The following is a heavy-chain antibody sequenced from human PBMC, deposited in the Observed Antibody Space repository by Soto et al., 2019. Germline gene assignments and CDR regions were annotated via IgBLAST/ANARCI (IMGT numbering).Heavy chain of an antibody. D-gene: IGHD4-4*01. J-gene: IGHJ5*02. CDR1: GGNFSSNG. Sequence: QVQLVQSGAEVKKPGSSVKVSCKAPGGNFSSNGIRWVRQAPGQGLEFMGGIIPTFGTTNYAHKFRGRATITADESTGTAYMELSSLRSDDTAVYFCAGASDSTWYNWLDPWGPGTLVTVSS. CDR3: AGASDSTWYNWLDP. CDR2: IIPTFGTT. V-gene: IGHV1-69*01.